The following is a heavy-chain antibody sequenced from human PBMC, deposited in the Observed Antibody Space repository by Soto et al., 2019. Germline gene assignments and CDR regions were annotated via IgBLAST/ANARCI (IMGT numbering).Heavy chain of an antibody. J-gene: IGHJ3*02. Sequence: QVQLQESGPGLVKPSETLSLTCTVSGGSISSYYWSWIRQPPGKGLEWIGYIYYSGSTNYNPSLKRRVTISVDTSKNQFSLKLSSVTAADTAVYYCARGTEMATILGAFDIWGQGTMVTVSS. D-gene: IGHD5-12*01. CDR1: GGSISSYY. CDR3: ARGTEMATILGAFDI. V-gene: IGHV4-59*01. CDR2: IYYSGST.